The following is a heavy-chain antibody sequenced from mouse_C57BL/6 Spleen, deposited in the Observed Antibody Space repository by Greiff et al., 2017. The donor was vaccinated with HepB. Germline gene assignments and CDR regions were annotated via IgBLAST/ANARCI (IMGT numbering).Heavy chain of an antibody. J-gene: IGHJ4*01. Sequence: VQLQQSGTELVKPGASVKLSCKASGYTFTSYWMHWVKQRPGQGLEWIGNINPSNGGTNYNEKFKSKATLTVDKSSSTAYMELSSLTSEDSAVYYCARTVRDYAMDYWGQGTSVTVSS. D-gene: IGHD1-1*01. CDR2: INPSNGGT. V-gene: IGHV1-53*01. CDR1: GYTFTSYW. CDR3: ARTVRDYAMDY.